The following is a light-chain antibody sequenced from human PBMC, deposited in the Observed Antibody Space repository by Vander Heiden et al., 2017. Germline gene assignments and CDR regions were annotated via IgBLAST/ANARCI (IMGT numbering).Light chain of an antibody. Sequence: DLQLTQSPSFLSASVGDRVTITCRARQGISSSLAWYQQKPGKAPKLLIYAASTLQSGVSSRFSGSGSGTEFTLTISSLQPEDFATYYCQQLNNYPDFGPGTKVDIK. CDR3: QQLNNYPD. CDR1: QGISSS. CDR2: AAS. V-gene: IGKV1-9*01. J-gene: IGKJ3*01.